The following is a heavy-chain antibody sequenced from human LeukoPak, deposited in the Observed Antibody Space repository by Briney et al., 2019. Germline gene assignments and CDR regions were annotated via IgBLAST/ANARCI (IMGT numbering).Heavy chain of an antibody. Sequence: GGSLRLSCAGSGFTFSTYWMHWVRHAPGGGLGWVSGINTDGSTTSYADSVKGRFSLSRDNAKNTVYLQMSSLRAEDTAVYYCAKESVYDVVLEYWGQGALVTVSS. CDR2: INTDGSTT. V-gene: IGHV3-74*01. CDR3: AKESVYDVVLEY. CDR1: GFTFSTYW. J-gene: IGHJ4*02. D-gene: IGHD5/OR15-5a*01.